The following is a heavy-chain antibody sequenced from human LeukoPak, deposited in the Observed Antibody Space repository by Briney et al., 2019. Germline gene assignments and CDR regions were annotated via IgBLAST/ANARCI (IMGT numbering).Heavy chain of an antibody. D-gene: IGHD1-26*01. CDR2: ISVYNGVT. Sequence: ASVKVSCKTSVYTFTDYGITWVRQAPGQALEWMGGISVYNGVTNYAQKLQGRVTMTTDTSTRTAYMGLRSLTSDDTAVYYCARPGGAAESLKEWGQGTLVTVSS. V-gene: IGHV1-18*01. J-gene: IGHJ1*01. CDR3: ARPGGAAESLKE. CDR1: VYTFTDYG.